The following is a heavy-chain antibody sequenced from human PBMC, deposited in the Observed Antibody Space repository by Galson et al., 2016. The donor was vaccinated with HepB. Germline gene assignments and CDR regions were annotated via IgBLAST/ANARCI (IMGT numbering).Heavy chain of an antibody. V-gene: IGHV2-5*02. CDR2: IFWDDDK. J-gene: IGHJ4*03. Sequence: PALVKPTQTLTLTCTLSGFSLTTYGVGVGWIRQPPGKALEWLALIFWDDDKRYSPTLKSRLTISKDTSKNQVVLMMTNMGPVDTATYYCTHRRPGPGHHFDYWGQGTVVTVSS. CDR1: GFSLTTYGVG. CDR3: THRRPGPGHHFDY. D-gene: IGHD2-8*02.